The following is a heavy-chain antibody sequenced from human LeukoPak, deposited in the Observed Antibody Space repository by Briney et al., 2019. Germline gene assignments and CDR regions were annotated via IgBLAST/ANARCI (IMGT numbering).Heavy chain of an antibody. CDR3: ARHRDCSGGSCYSDAFDI. J-gene: IGHJ3*02. D-gene: IGHD2-15*01. Sequence: SETLSLTCTVSGGSISSSTYYWGWIRQPPGKGLEWIVYIYYSGSTNYNPSLKSRVTISVDTSKNQFSLKLSSVTAADTAVYYCARHRDCSGGSCYSDAFDIWGQGTMVTVSS. V-gene: IGHV4-61*05. CDR2: IYYSGST. CDR1: GGSISSSTYY.